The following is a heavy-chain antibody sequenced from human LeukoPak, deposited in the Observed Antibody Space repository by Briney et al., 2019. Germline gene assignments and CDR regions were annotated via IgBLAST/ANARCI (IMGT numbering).Heavy chain of an antibody. J-gene: IGHJ6*03. CDR2: INSDGSRT. CDR1: GFTYDDFG. CDR3: ARDGAGSSLYMDV. V-gene: IGHV3-74*01. D-gene: IGHD6-6*01. Sequence: GGSLRLSCAASGFTYDDFGMSWVRQAPGKGLVWVSRINSDGSRTSYADSVKGRFTISRDNAKNTLYLQMNSLRAEDTAVYYCARDGAGSSLYMDVWGKGTTVTISS.